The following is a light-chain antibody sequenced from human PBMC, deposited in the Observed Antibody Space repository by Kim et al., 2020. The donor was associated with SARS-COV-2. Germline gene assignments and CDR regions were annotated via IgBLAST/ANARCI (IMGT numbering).Light chain of an antibody. CDR2: EDS. CDR1: SSDVSGYND. V-gene: IGLV2-8*01. Sequence: GQSVTISCTGTSSDVSGYNDDSWYQQQPGKAPKLMNYEDSKRPPGVPDRFSGSKSGNTASLTVAGLQAEDEADYYCSSYAGSNPYVFGTGTKVTVL. CDR3: SSYAGSNPYV. J-gene: IGLJ1*01.